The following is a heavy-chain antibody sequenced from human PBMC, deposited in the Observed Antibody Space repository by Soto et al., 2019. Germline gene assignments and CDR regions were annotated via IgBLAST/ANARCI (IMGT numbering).Heavy chain of an antibody. CDR1: GFSITSPGMS. J-gene: IGHJ6*02. D-gene: IGHD3-10*01. Sequence: SGPTLVNPTETLTLTCTFSGFSITSPGMSVSWIRQPPGRALEWLALIERDDDDKYYSTSLKTRLTISKDTRKNQVVLTMANMDPADTATYYCARSIRGPGKFKGMDVWGQGTTVTVSS. V-gene: IGHV2-70*13. CDR3: ARSIRGPGKFKGMDV. CDR2: IERDDDDK.